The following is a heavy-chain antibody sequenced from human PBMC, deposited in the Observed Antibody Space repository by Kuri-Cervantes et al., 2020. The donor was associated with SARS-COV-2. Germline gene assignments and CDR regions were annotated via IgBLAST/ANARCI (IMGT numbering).Heavy chain of an antibody. CDR3: ATDILSCARWCMDV. CDR1: GGTFSSYA. J-gene: IGHJ6*03. V-gene: IGHV1-69*13. CDR2: IIPIFGTA. D-gene: IGHD2-21*01. Sequence: SVKVSFKASGGTFSSYAISWVRQAPGQGVEWMGGIIPIFGTANYAQKFQGRVTITADESTSTAYMELSSLRSEDTAVYYCATDILSCARWCMDVWGKGSTVTVSS.